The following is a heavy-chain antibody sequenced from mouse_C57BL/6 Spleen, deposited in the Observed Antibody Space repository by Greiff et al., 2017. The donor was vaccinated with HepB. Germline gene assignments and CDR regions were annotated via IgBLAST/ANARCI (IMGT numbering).Heavy chain of an antibody. CDR3: ARPFHYYGSSYDAMDY. J-gene: IGHJ4*01. CDR2: INPNNGGT. Sequence: EVQLQQSGPELVKPGASVKISCKASGYTFTDYYMNWVKQSHGKSLEWIGDINPNNGGTSYNQKFKGKATLTVDKSSSTAYMELRSLTSEDSAVYYCARPFHYYGSSYDAMDYWGQGTSVTVSS. CDR1: GYTFTDYY. V-gene: IGHV1-26*01. D-gene: IGHD1-1*01.